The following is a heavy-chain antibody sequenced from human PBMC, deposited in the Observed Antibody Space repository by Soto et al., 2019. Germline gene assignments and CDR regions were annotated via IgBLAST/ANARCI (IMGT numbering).Heavy chain of an antibody. CDR3: ARRVAAAAFNWFDP. J-gene: IGHJ5*02. Sequence: PSETLSLTCTVSGGSISSYYWSWIRQPPGKGLEWIGYIYYSGSTNYNPSLKSRVTISVDTSKNQFSLKLSSVTAADTAVYYCARRVAAAAFNWFDPWGQGTRVTVAS. CDR1: GGSISSYY. CDR2: IYYSGST. D-gene: IGHD6-13*01. V-gene: IGHV4-59*01.